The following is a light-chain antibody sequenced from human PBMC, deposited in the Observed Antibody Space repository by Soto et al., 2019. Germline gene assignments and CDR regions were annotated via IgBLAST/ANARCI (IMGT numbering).Light chain of an antibody. V-gene: IGKV3-20*01. Sequence: EILLAQSPCTLALPAGESATLSCGASQSVSSKLAWYQQKPGQAPTLLMSGASNRASGVPVRFSGSGSGTDFTLTITRLAPEDFEMYYCQQYGGSPITFGLGTRLEIK. J-gene: IGKJ5*01. CDR3: QQYGGSPIT. CDR1: QSVSSK. CDR2: GAS.